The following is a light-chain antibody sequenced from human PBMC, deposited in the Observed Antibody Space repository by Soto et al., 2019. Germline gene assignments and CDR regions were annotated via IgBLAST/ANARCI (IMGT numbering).Light chain of an antibody. J-gene: IGKJ2*01. V-gene: IGKV3-20*01. CDR1: QSVSSSY. Sequence: EIVLTQSPDTLSLSPGERATLSCRASQSVSSSYLAWYQQKPGQGPRLLIYGASSRATGIPDRFSGTGSGTEFTLTITRLEPEDFAVYYCQQYGSSPYTFGQGTKLEIK. CDR2: GAS. CDR3: QQYGSSPYT.